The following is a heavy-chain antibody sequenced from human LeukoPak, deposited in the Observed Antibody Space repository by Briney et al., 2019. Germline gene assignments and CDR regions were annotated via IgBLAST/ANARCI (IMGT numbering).Heavy chain of an antibody. Sequence: AGGSLRLSCSASGFTFSRYAMHWVRQAPGKGLEWVAVIWYGGSNKYYADSVKGRFTISRDNSKNTLYLRMNSLRAEDTAVYYCARGYGDRLDCFDPWGQGTLVTVSS. CDR1: GFTFSRYA. J-gene: IGHJ5*02. D-gene: IGHD4-17*01. CDR2: IWYGGSNK. CDR3: ARGYGDRLDCFDP. V-gene: IGHV3-33*08.